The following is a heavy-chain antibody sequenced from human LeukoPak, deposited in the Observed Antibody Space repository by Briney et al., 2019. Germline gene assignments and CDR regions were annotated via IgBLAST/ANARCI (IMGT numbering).Heavy chain of an antibody. J-gene: IGHJ4*02. Sequence: SSETLSLTCSVSGFSISRSTYWWSWVRQHPGKGLEWIGTIYYSETAYYNPSLKSRVTISLDTFQSQFSLKVTSVTAADTAVYYCARVNPFDSTGFYFDNWGQGTQVTVSS. CDR1: GFSISRSTYW. CDR3: ARVNPFDSTGFYFDN. CDR2: IYYSETA. D-gene: IGHD1-14*01. V-gene: IGHV4-31*03.